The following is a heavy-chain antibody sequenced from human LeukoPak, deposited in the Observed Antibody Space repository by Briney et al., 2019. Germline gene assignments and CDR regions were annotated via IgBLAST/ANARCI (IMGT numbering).Heavy chain of an antibody. CDR1: GGSISSSSYY. D-gene: IGHD6-6*01. J-gene: IGHJ5*02. CDR3: ARYSSSSGWFDP. V-gene: IGHV4-39*01. CDR2: IFYTGIP. Sequence: SETLSLTCTVSGGSISSSSYYWVWIRQPPGKGLEWLGNIFYTGIPYYNPSLKSRVTISVGTSKNQFSLRLTSVTAADTAVYYCARYSSSSGWFDPWGQGTLVTVSS.